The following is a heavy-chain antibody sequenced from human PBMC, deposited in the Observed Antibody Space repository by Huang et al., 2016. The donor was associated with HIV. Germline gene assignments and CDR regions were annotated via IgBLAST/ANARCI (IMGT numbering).Heavy chain of an antibody. CDR2: IRAYNGNT. V-gene: IGHV1-18*01. D-gene: IGHD1-1*01. CDR3: ARDHWYPLQNWFDL. Sequence: QVELVQSGAEVKRPGASVRVSCKAAGYIFTKYGINWVRQAPGQGLEWMGLIRAYNGNTNYAEKFQGRVTLTRDTSATTAYMELRDVTSADTAVYYCARDHWYPLQNWFDLWGQGTLVTVSS. CDR1: GYIFTKYG. J-gene: IGHJ5*01.